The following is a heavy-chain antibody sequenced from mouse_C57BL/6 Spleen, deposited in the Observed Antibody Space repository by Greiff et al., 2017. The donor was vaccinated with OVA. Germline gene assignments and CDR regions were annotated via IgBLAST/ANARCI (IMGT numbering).Heavy chain of an antibody. CDR2: ISDGGSYT. J-gene: IGHJ2*01. Sequence: EVKLMESGGGLVKPGGSLKLSCAASGFTFSSYAMSWVRQTPEKRLEWVATISDGGSYTYYPDNVKGRFTISRDNAKNNLYLQMSHLKSEDTAMYYCARDPYYDYDGYYFDYWGQCTTLTVSS. CDR1: GFTFSSYA. V-gene: IGHV5-4*01. D-gene: IGHD2-4*01. CDR3: ARDPYYDYDGYYFDY.